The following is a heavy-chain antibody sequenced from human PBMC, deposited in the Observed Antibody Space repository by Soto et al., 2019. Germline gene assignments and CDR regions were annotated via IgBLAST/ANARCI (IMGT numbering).Heavy chain of an antibody. V-gene: IGHV4-34*01. Sequence: SETLSLTCAVYGGSFSGYYWSWIRQPPGKGLEWIGEINHSGSTNYNPSLKSRVTISVDTFKNRFSLKLTSVTAADTAVYYCARQAGGYGMDVWGQGTTVTSP. CDR3: ARQAGGYGMDV. CDR1: GGSFSGYY. D-gene: IGHD2-8*02. CDR2: INHSGST. J-gene: IGHJ6*02.